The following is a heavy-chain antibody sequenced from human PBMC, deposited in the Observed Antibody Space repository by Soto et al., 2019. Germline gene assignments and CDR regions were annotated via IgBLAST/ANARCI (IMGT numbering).Heavy chain of an antibody. Sequence: ASVKVSCKASGGTFSSYAISWVRQAPGQGLEWMGGIIPIFGTANYAQKFQGRVTITADKSTSTAYMELSSLRSEDTAVYYCARMDIAARLAYFDYWGQGTLVTVSS. CDR3: ARMDIAARLAYFDY. D-gene: IGHD6-6*01. J-gene: IGHJ4*02. CDR1: GGTFSSYA. V-gene: IGHV1-69*06. CDR2: IIPIFGTA.